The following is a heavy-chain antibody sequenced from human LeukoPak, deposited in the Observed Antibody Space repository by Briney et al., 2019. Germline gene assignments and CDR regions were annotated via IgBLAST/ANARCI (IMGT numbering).Heavy chain of an antibody. Sequence: GGSLRLSCAASGFTFDDYAMHWVRQAPGKGLEWVSGISWNSGSIGYADSVKGRFTISRDNAKNSLFLQMNSLRAEDTAVYYCARVRTTDTLTGYKQELDYWGRGTLVTVSS. J-gene: IGHJ4*02. CDR2: ISWNSGSI. V-gene: IGHV3-9*01. D-gene: IGHD3-9*01. CDR1: GFTFDDYA. CDR3: ARVRTTDTLTGYKQELDY.